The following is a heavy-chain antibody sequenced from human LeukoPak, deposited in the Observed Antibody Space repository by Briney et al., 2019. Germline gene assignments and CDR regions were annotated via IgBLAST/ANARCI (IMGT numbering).Heavy chain of an antibody. CDR3: ARGSYYSYMDV. Sequence: PGGALRLSCVGSGFIFSGNAMYWVRQAAGKGLEGVSYISSSASTIYYADSVKGRFTISRDNAKSSLYLQMDSLSAEDTAVYYCARGSYYSYMDVWGKGTTVTVSS. CDR2: ISSSASTI. J-gene: IGHJ6*03. V-gene: IGHV3-48*04. CDR1: GFIFSGNA.